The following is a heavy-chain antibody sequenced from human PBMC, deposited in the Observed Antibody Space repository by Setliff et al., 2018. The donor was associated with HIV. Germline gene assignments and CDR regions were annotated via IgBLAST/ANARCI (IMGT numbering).Heavy chain of an antibody. V-gene: IGHV4-59*08. CDR3: ARPALGIGGGSRFDN. CDR1: GGSISSYY. Sequence: SETLSLTCTVSGGSISSYYWSWIRQPPGKGLEWIAYIDNSGSTNYNPSLKSRVTISVDTSKNQFSLNLSSVTAADTAVYYCARPALGIGGGSRFDNWGQGTRVTVSS. D-gene: IGHD3-10*01. CDR2: IDNSGST. J-gene: IGHJ4*02.